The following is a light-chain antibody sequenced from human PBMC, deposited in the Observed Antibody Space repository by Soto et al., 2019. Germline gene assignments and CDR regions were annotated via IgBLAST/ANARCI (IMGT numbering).Light chain of an antibody. V-gene: IGKV1-39*01. Sequence: DIQTTQSPPSLSASMGDRITITCWASQSINTYLNWYQQKPGNAPKLLIYAASSLQSGVPSRFSGNGSGTDFTLSISSLRPEDFATYYCQQSYRTPWTFGPGTKVDIK. CDR1: QSINTY. J-gene: IGKJ1*01. CDR2: AAS. CDR3: QQSYRTPWT.